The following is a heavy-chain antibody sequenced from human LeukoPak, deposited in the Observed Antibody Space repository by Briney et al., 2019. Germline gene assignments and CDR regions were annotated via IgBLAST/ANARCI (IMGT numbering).Heavy chain of an antibody. CDR2: IYTSGST. V-gene: IGHV4-61*02. J-gene: IGHJ4*02. CDR3: AKDRGDGYNSGYFVY. D-gene: IGHD5-24*01. CDR1: GDSISSGSYY. Sequence: SQTLSLTCTVSGDSISSGSYYWSWIRQTAGKGLEWIGRIYTSGSTDYNPSLKSRVTISVDTSKNQFSLKLSSVTAADTAVYYCAKDRGDGYNSGYFVYWGQGTLVTVSS.